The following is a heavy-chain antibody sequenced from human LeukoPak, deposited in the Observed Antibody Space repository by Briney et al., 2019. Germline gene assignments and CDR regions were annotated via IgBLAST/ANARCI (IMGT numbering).Heavy chain of an antibody. D-gene: IGHD6-13*01. J-gene: IGHJ4*02. CDR1: GGSITDYY. Sequence: SETLSLTCTVSGGSITDYYWSWIRHSSGKGLEWIGYMYYSGSAYYSPSLKTRVTISVDTSKNQFSLKLTSVTAADTAVYYCARSTFSSNWNLWGQGTLVTVSS. CDR2: MYYSGSA. CDR3: ARSTFSSNWNL. V-gene: IGHV4-59*08.